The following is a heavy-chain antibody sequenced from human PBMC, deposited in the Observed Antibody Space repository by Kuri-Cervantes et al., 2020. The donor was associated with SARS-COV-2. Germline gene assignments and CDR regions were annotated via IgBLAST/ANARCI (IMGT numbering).Heavy chain of an antibody. D-gene: IGHD1-26*01. CDR1: GFTFSSYA. CDR3: AKQSPAQWELLNPYYYYYMDV. Sequence: GSLRLSCAASGFTFSSYAMSWVRQAPGKGLEWVSAISGSGSSTYYADSVKGRFTISRDNSKNTLYLQMNSLRAEDTAVYYCAKQSPAQWELLNPYYYYYMDVWGKGTTVTVSS. CDR2: ISGSGSST. V-gene: IGHV3-23*01. J-gene: IGHJ6*03.